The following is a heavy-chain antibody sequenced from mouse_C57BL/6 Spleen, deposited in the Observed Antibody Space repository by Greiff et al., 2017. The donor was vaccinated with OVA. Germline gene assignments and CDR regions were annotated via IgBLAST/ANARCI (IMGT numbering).Heavy chain of an antibody. CDR1: GYSITSGYY. J-gene: IGHJ2*01. V-gene: IGHV3-6*01. Sequence: VQLQQSGPGLVKPSQSLSLTCSVTGYSITSGYYWNWIRQFPGNKLEWMGYISYDGSNNYNPSLKNRISITRDTSKNQFFLKLNSVTTEDTATYYGARAIHYYGSSYYFDYWGQGTTLTVSS. D-gene: IGHD1-1*01. CDR2: ISYDGSN. CDR3: ARAIHYYGSSYYFDY.